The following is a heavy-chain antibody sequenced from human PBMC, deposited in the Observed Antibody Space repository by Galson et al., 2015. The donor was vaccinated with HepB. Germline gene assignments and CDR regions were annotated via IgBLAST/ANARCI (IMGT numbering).Heavy chain of an antibody. Sequence: SLRLSCAASGFTFSSYAMHWVRQAPGKGLEWVAVISYDGSNKYYADSVKGRFTISRDNSKNTLYLQMNRLRAEDTAVYYCARGGGRGSYYYFDYWGQGTLVTVSS. CDR1: GFTFSSYA. J-gene: IGHJ4*02. D-gene: IGHD1-26*01. CDR2: ISYDGSNK. CDR3: ARGGGRGSYYYFDY. V-gene: IGHV3-30-3*01.